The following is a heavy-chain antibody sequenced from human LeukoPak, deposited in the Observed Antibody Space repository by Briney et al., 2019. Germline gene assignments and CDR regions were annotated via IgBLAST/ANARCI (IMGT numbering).Heavy chain of an antibody. D-gene: IGHD1-1*01. V-gene: IGHV4-59*01. CDR3: ARSTPNDDY. CDR1: GGSISSYC. J-gene: IGHJ4*02. Sequence: PSETLSLTCTVSGGSISSYCWSWIRQPPGKGLEWIGYIYYSGSTNYNPSLKSRVTISVDTSKNQFSLKLSSVTAADTAVYYCARSTPNDDYWGQGTLVTVSS. CDR2: IYYSGST.